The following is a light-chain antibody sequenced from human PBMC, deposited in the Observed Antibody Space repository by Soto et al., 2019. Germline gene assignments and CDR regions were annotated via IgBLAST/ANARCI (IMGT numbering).Light chain of an antibody. V-gene: IGLV2-14*01. CDR1: SADVGGYAY. CDR2: EVS. Sequence: QSVLTQPASVSGSPGQSITISCTGTSADVGGYAYVSWYQQYPGKAPKLVISEVSNRPSGVSHRFSGSRSGNTASLTISGLQAEDEADYYCCSYTDNTTPVFGGGTQLTVL. CDR3: CSYTDNTTPV. J-gene: IGLJ3*02.